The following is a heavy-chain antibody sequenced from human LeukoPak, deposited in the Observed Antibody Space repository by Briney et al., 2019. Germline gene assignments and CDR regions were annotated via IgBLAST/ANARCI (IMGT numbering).Heavy chain of an antibody. J-gene: IGHJ4*02. D-gene: IGHD3-22*01. V-gene: IGHV1-2*02. Sequence: ASVKVSCKASGYTFTGYYMHWVRQAPGQGLEWMGWINPNSGGTNYAQKLQGRVTMTTDTSTSTAYMELRSLRSDDTAVYYCARRYYDSMGNDYWGQGTLVTVSS. CDR2: INPNSGGT. CDR1: GYTFTGYY. CDR3: ARRYYDSMGNDY.